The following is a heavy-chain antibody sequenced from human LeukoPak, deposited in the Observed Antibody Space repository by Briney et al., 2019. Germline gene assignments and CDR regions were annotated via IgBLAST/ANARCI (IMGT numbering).Heavy chain of an antibody. J-gene: IGHJ6*02. V-gene: IGHV3-23*01. D-gene: IGHD2-2*01. CDR1: GFTFSSYA. Sequence: PGGSLRLSCAASGFTFSSYAMSWVRQAPGKGLEWVSAISGSGGSTYYADSVKGRFTISRDNSKITLYLQMNSLRAEDTAVYYCAKVVGYCSSTSRRGYYYGMDVWGQGTTVTVSS. CDR2: ISGSGGST. CDR3: AKVVGYCSSTSRRGYYYGMDV.